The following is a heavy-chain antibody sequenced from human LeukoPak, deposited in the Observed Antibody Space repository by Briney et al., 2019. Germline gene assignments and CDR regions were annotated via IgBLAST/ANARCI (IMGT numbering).Heavy chain of an antibody. D-gene: IGHD3-22*01. CDR2: IYYSGST. CDR1: GGSISSSSYY. V-gene: IGHV4-39*01. J-gene: IGHJ5*02. Sequence: SETLSLTCTVSGGSISSSSYYWGWIRQPPGKGLEWIGSIYYSGSTYYNPSLKSRVTISVDTSKNQFSLKLSSVTAADTAVYYCARTLLYYYDSSGLHPWGQGTLVTVSS. CDR3: ARTLLYYYDSSGLHP.